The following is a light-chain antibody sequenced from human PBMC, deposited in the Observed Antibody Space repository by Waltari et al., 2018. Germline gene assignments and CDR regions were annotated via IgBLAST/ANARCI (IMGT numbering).Light chain of an antibody. Sequence: QSALTQPASVSGSPGQSITISCTGTSSDVGGYDYVSWYQQHPGKAPKLMIYDVSNRPSGFFIRFSGAQSGTTASLTISGLQSEDEADYYCSAYTSISACVLFGGGTKLTVL. V-gene: IGLV2-14*03. J-gene: IGLJ3*02. CDR1: SSDVGGYDY. CDR3: SAYTSISACVL. CDR2: DVS.